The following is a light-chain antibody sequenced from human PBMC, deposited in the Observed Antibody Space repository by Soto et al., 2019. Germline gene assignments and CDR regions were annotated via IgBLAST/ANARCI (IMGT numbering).Light chain of an antibody. CDR2: DVS. V-gene: IGLV2-14*01. CDR3: SSYTSSSTPYV. Sequence: QSVLTQPASVSGSPGQSITISCTGTSSDVGGSNSVSWYQQHPGKAPKLMIYDVSNRPSGVSNRFSGSKSGNTASLTISGLQTEGEADYYCSSYTSSSTPYVFGTGTKVTVL. CDR1: SSDVGGSNS. J-gene: IGLJ1*01.